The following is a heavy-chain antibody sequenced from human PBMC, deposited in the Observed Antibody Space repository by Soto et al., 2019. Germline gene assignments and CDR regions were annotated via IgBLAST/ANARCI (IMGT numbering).Heavy chain of an antibody. CDR1: GFTFSSYS. CDR2: ISSSSSYI. J-gene: IGHJ6*03. Sequence: EVQLVESGGGLVKPGGSLRLSCAASGFTFSSYSMNWVRQAPGKGLEWVSSISSSSSYIYYADSVKGRFTISRDNAKNSLYLQMNSLIAEDTAVYYCARGGCSSTSCPRHYYYYYMDVWGKGTTVTVSS. D-gene: IGHD2-2*01. CDR3: ARGGCSSTSCPRHYYYYYMDV. V-gene: IGHV3-21*01.